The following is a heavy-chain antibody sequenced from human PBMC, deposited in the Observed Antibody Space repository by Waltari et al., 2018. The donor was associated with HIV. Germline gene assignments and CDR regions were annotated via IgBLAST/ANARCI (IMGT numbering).Heavy chain of an antibody. Sequence: QVQLVESGGGVVQPGRSLRLSCAASGFTFSSYAMHWVRQAPGKGLEWVAVISYDGSNKYYADSVKGRFTISRDNSKNTLYLQMNSLRAEDTAVYYCVRGGGYSSSYYFDYWGQGTLVTVSS. D-gene: IGHD5-12*01. CDR1: GFTFSSYA. CDR2: ISYDGSNK. V-gene: IGHV3-30-3*01. CDR3: VRGGGYSSSYYFDY. J-gene: IGHJ4*02.